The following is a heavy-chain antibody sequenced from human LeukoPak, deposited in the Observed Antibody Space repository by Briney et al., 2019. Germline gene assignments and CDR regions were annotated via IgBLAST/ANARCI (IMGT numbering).Heavy chain of an antibody. J-gene: IGHJ4*02. CDR1: GFTFSSYW. D-gene: IGHD4-17*01. CDR2: IKQDGNAK. CDR3: ARVNPDYGDNHFDY. V-gene: IGHV3-7*01. Sequence: GGSLRLSCAASGFTFSSYWMTSVRQAPGKGLEWVANIKQDGNAKFYVDSVKGRFTISRDNAKNSLYLQMNSLRAEDTAMYYCARVNPDYGDNHFDYWGQGSLVTVSS.